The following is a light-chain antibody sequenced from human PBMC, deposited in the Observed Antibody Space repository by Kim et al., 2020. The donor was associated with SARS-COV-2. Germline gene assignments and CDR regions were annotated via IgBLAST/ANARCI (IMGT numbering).Light chain of an antibody. CDR3: CSYSGTNTFVV. J-gene: IGLJ2*01. CDR2: DVY. V-gene: IGLV2-11*01. CDR1: SSDIGGYDY. Sequence: QSVTISCTGTSSDIGGYDYVSWYQQHPGKAPKLMIYDVYKRPSGVPDRFSGSKSGNTASLTISGLQAEDEADYSCCSYSGTNTFVVFGGGTQLTVL.